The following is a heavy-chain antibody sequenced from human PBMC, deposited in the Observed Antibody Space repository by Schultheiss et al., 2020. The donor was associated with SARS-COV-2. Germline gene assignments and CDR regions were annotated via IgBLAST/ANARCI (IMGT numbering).Heavy chain of an antibody. Sequence: SQTLSLTCTVSGGSISSSSYYWGWIRQPPGKGLEWIGYIYYSGSTYYNPSLKSRVTISVDTSKNQFSLKLSSVTAADTAVYYCARDLAVAAYYYYGMDVWGQGTTVTVSS. J-gene: IGHJ6*02. CDR2: IYYSGST. V-gene: IGHV4-31*03. CDR1: GGSISSSSYY. CDR3: ARDLAVAAYYYYGMDV. D-gene: IGHD6-19*01.